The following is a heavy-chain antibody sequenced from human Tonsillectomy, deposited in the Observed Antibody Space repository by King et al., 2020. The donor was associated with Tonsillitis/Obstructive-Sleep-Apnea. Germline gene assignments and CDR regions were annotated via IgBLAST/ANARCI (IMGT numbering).Heavy chain of an antibody. CDR1: GGSFSGYY. J-gene: IGHJ6*03. CDR3: ARGVPKSAKGTTVTTRSSSSYMDV. V-gene: IGHV4-34*01. Sequence: VQLQQWGAGLLKPSETLSLTCAVYGGSFSGYYWSWIRQPPGKGLEWIGEINHSGSTNYNPSLKSRVTISVDTSKNQFSLKLSSVTAADTAVYYCARGVPKSAKGTTVTTRSSSSYMDVWGKGTTVTVSS. CDR2: INHSGST. D-gene: IGHD4-17*01.